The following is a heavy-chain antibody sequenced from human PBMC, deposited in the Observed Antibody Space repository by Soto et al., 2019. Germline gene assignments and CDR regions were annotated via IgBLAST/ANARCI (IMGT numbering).Heavy chain of an antibody. CDR3: ARGVGDTGDNGYFVDY. Sequence: EVQLSESGGGLVQAGGSLRPSCTTSGIIFYDYSMSWVRQAPGKGLEWVSGISGSGYSKYYADSVRGRLTISRDNSRNTLSLQMNSLSAEDAAVYYCARGVGDTGDNGYFVDYWGQGTLAVSS. D-gene: IGHD1-26*01. CDR2: ISGSGYSK. CDR1: GIIFYDYS. J-gene: IGHJ4*02. V-gene: IGHV3-23*01.